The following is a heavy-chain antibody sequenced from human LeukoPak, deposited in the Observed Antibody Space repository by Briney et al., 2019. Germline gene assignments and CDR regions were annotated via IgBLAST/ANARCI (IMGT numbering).Heavy chain of an antibody. D-gene: IGHD6-6*01. J-gene: IGHJ4*02. CDR1: GFTFSSYA. V-gene: IGHV3-64*01. CDR3: ARGGSIAARPIDY. CDR2: ISSNGGST. Sequence: TGGPLRLPCAPCGFTFSSYAMHWVRQAPGKGLEYLSDISSNGGSTYYANSVKGRFTISRDNSKTTLFLQMGSLRAEDMAVYYCARGGSIAARPIDYWGQGTLVTVSS.